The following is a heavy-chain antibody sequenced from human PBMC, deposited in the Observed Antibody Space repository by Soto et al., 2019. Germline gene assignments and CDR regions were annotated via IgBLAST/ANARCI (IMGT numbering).Heavy chain of an antibody. D-gene: IGHD6-13*01. Sequence: PSQTLSLTCAISGDSVSSNSAAWNWIRQSPSRGLEWLGRTYYRSKWYNDYAVSVKSRITISPDTSKNQFSLQLNSVTPEDTAVYYCARCIAAAGTTLPNYYYYGMDVWGQGTTVTVSS. J-gene: IGHJ6*02. CDR3: ARCIAAAGTTLPNYYYYGMDV. V-gene: IGHV6-1*01. CDR2: TYYRSKWYN. CDR1: GDSVSSNSAA.